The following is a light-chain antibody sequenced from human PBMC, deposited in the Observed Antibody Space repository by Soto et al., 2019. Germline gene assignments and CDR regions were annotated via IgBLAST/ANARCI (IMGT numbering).Light chain of an antibody. CDR2: DAS. Sequence: DIQMTQSPPTLSASVGDRVTITCRASQSISSWLAWYQQKPGRAPNLLIYDASSLESGVPSRFSGSGSGTEFTLTISSLQPDDFATYDCQQYNSYWTFGQGTKVDIK. CDR3: QQYNSYWT. V-gene: IGKV1-5*01. J-gene: IGKJ1*01. CDR1: QSISSW.